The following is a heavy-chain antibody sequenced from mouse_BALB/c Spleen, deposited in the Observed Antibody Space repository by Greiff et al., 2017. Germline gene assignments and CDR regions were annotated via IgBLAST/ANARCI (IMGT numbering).Heavy chain of an antibody. D-gene: IGHD4-1*01. Sequence: VHLVESGAELVKPGASVKLSCKASGYTFTSYYMYWVKQRPGQGLEWIGEINPSNGGTNFNEKFKSKATLTVDKSSSTAYMQLSSLTSEDSAVYYCTRSGLGRGPWFAYWGQGTLVTVSA. J-gene: IGHJ3*01. CDR1: GYTFTSYY. CDR2: INPSNGGT. CDR3: TRSGLGRGPWFAY. V-gene: IGHV1S81*02.